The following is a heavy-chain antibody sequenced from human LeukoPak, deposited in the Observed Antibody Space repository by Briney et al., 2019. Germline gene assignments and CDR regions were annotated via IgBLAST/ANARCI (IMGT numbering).Heavy chain of an antibody. Sequence: KASETLSLTCTVSGGSISSSSYYWGWIRQPPGKGLEWIGSIYYSGSTYYNPSLKSRVTISVDTSKNQFSLKLSSVTAADTAVYYCARGDGDNGYYYYYYMDVWGKGTTVTVSS. CDR1: GGSISSSSYY. CDR3: ARGDGDNGYYYYYYMDV. J-gene: IGHJ6*03. V-gene: IGHV4-39*07. D-gene: IGHD4-17*01. CDR2: IYYSGST.